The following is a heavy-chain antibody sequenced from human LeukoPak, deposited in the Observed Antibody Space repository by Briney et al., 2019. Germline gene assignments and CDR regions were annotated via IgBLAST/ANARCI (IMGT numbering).Heavy chain of an antibody. J-gene: IGHJ3*02. CDR3: AKDLPGIAAAGSDAFDI. CDR1: GFTFSNYW. Sequence: GGSLRLSCAASGFTFSNYWMNWARQAPGKGLEWVGNIKQDGSEKYYVESVKGRFTISRDNAKNSLYLQMNSLRAEDTAVYYCAKDLPGIAAAGSDAFDIWGQGTMVTVSS. D-gene: IGHD6-13*01. CDR2: IKQDGSEK. V-gene: IGHV3-7*03.